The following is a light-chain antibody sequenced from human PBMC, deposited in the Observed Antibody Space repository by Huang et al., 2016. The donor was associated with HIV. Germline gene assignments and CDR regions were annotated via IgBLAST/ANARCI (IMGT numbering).Light chain of an antibody. Sequence: DIVMTQSPATLSVSPGERATLHCRASQSVKSNLTWYQKKPGQAPRLLIYGASTRATGIPARFSGSGSGTEFTLTLSNLQSEDFAVYYCQQYNYWWTFGQGTKVEIK. V-gene: IGKV3-15*01. CDR3: QQYNYWWT. CDR2: GAS. CDR1: QSVKSN. J-gene: IGKJ1*01.